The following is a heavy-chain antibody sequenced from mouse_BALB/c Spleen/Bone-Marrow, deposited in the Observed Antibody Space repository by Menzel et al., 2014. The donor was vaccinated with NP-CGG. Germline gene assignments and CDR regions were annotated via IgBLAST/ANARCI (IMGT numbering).Heavy chain of an antibody. J-gene: IGHJ4*01. CDR1: GYTFTEYI. CDR3: ARHEKANYGNYAMDY. CDR2: FYPGSGSI. D-gene: IGHD1-1*01. Sequence: VKLQGSGAELGNRGASVKLSCKASGYTFTEYIIHWVKQRSGQGLEWIGWFYPGSGSIKYNEKFKDKATLTADKSSSTVYMELSRLTSEDSAVYFCARHEKANYGNYAMDYWGQGTSATVSS. V-gene: IGHV1-62-2*01.